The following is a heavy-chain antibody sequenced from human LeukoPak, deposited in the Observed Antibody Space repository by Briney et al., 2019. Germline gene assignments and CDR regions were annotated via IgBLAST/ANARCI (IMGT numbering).Heavy chain of an antibody. J-gene: IGHJ4*02. Sequence: GGSLRLSCAASGFTSSSYGMHWVRQAPGKGLEWVAVIWYDGSNKYYADSVKGRFTISRDNSKNTLYLQMNSLRAEDTAVYYCARDGSSGWYWVDYWGQGTLVTVSS. CDR3: ARDGSSGWYWVDY. V-gene: IGHV3-33*01. D-gene: IGHD6-19*01. CDR2: IWYDGSNK. CDR1: GFTSSSYG.